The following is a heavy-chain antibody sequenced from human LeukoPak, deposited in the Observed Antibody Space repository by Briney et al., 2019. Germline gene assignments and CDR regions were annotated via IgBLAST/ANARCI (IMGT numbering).Heavy chain of an antibody. V-gene: IGHV1-18*01. CDR3: ARDGDIVVVPAASRPHY. J-gene: IGHJ4*02. CDR2: ISAYNGNT. Sequence: ASVKVSCKASGYTFTSYGISWVRQAPGQGLEWMGWISAYNGNTNYAQKHQGRVTMTTDTSTSTAYMEPRSLRSDDTAVYYCARDGDIVVVPAASRPHYWGQGTLVTVSS. D-gene: IGHD2-2*01. CDR1: GYTFTSYG.